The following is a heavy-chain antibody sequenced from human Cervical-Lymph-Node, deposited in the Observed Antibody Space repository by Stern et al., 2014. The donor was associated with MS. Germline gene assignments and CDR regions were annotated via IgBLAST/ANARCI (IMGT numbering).Heavy chain of an antibody. CDR2: VSAYNGNT. Sequence: QMQLVQSGAEVKKPGASVKVSCTASGYTFTSYGISWVRQAPGQGLEWMGCVSAYNGNTNYAQNLQGSVTMTTETSTNTAYMELRSLRSDDTAVYYCARGLLGSENAFDIWGQGTMVTVSS. CDR1: GYTFTSYG. J-gene: IGHJ3*02. V-gene: IGHV1-18*01. D-gene: IGHD2-15*01. CDR3: ARGLLGSENAFDI.